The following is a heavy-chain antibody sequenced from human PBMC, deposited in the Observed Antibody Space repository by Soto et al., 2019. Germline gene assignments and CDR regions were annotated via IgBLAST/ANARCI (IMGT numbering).Heavy chain of an antibody. V-gene: IGHV1-3*05. CDR3: ARGDYGFDAFDI. D-gene: IGHD4-17*01. J-gene: IGHJ3*02. CDR1: GYTFTSYA. Sequence: QVQLVQSGAEEKKPGASVKVSCKASGYTFTSYAMHWVRQAPGQRLEWMGWINAGNGNTKYSQKFQGRVTITRDTSASTADTELSSLRSEDTAVYYCARGDYGFDAFDIWGQGTMVTVSS. CDR2: INAGNGNT.